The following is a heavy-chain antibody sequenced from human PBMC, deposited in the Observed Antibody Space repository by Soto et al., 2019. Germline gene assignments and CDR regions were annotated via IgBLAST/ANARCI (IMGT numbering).Heavy chain of an antibody. J-gene: IGHJ4*02. CDR1: GFTFSSYA. CDR3: ARDVAAAGMAPYFDY. CDR2: IWYDGSNK. Sequence: GGSLRLSCAASGFTFSSYAMRWVRQAPGKGLEWVAVIWYDGSNKYYADSAKGRFTISRDNSKNTLYLQMNSLRAEDTAVYYCARDVAAAGMAPYFDYWGQGTLVTVSS. V-gene: IGHV3-33*08. D-gene: IGHD6-13*01.